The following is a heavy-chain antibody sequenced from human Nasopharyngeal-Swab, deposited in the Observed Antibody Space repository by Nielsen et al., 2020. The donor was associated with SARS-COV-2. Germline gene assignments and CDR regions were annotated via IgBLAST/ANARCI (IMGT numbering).Heavy chain of an antibody. CDR3: ARDGGDYYDSSGYESVDP. J-gene: IGHJ5*02. CDR2: IIPIFGTA. D-gene: IGHD3-22*01. V-gene: IGHV1-69*13. CDR1: GGTFSSYA. Sequence: SVKVSCKASGGTFSSYAISWVRQAPGQGLVWMGGIIPIFGTANYAQKFQGRVTITADESTSTAYMELSSLRSEDTAVYYCARDGGDYYDSSGYESVDPWGQGTLVTVSS.